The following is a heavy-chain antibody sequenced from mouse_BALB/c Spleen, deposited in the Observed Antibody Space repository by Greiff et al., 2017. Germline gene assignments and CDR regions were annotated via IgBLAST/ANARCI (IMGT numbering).Heavy chain of an antibody. CDR2: ISSGGGST. CDR1: GLAFSSYD. V-gene: IGHV5-12-1*01. CDR3: ARQDYYGSSYFDY. Sequence: EVQLVESGGGLVKPGGSLKLSCAASGLAFSSYDMSWVRQTPEKRLEWVAYISSGGGSTYYPDTVKGRFTISRDNAKNTLYLQMSSLKSEDTAMYYCARQDYYGSSYFDYWGQGTTLTVSS. J-gene: IGHJ2*01. D-gene: IGHD1-1*01.